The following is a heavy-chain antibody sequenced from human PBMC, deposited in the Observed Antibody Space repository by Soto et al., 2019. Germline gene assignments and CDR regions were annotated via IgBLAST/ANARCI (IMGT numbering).Heavy chain of an antibody. CDR1: GFTFSSYT. D-gene: IGHD3-22*01. CDR3: ASRTYDTSGPGGYFDY. CDR2: ISYDGSYK. J-gene: IGHJ4*02. Sequence: GGSLRLSCAASGFTFSSYTMHWVRQAPGKGLEWVAIISYDGSYKYYAESVKGRFTISRDNSKNTLYLQMNSLRAEDTAVYYCASRTYDTSGPGGYFDYWGQGTLVTVSS. V-gene: IGHV3-30-3*01.